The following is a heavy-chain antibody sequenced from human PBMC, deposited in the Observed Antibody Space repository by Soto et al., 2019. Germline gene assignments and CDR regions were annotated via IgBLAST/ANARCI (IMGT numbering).Heavy chain of an antibody. J-gene: IGHJ4*02. CDR2: INTVNGNT. CDR3: VRGHDYYFDY. V-gene: IGHV1-3*04. Sequence: GASVKVSCKASGYTFTSYSVHWVRQAPGQRLEWMGWINTVNGNTDYSQRFQGRVTITRDTSASTAYMELSSLTSEETAVYYCVRGHDYYFDYWGQGTLVTVSS. CDR1: GYTFTSYS. D-gene: IGHD1-1*01.